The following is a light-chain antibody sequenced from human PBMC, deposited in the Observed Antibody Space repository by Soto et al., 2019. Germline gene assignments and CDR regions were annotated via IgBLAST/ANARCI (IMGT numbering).Light chain of an antibody. J-gene: IGKJ1*01. CDR1: QTISSY. CDR2: AAS. Sequence: DIQMTQSPSSLSASVGDRVTITCRASQTISSYLNWYQQKPGKAPKLLIYAASSLQSGVPSRFSGSGSGTDFTLTISSLQPEDFASYYCQQTHRTPWTFGQGTKVEIK. V-gene: IGKV1-39*01. CDR3: QQTHRTPWT.